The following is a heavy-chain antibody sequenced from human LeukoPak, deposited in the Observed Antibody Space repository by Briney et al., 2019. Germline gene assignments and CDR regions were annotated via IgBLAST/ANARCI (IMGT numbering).Heavy chain of an antibody. V-gene: IGHV4-39*07. CDR3: AREFRGPSDY. D-gene: IGHD3-10*01. Sequence: NPSFKSRVTISVDTSKNQFSLKLSSVTAADTAVYYCAREFRGPSDYWGQGTLVTVSS. J-gene: IGHJ4*02.